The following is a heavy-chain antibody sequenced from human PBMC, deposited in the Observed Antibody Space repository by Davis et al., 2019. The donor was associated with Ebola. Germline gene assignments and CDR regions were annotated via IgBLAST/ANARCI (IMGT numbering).Heavy chain of an antibody. CDR3: ARDDGIAARLDY. V-gene: IGHV1-2*02. Sequence: ASVKVSCKASGYTFTGYYIHWVRQAPGKGLEWLGWFNPNSGGTTYAQKFQGRVTMTRDTPISTAYMELSTLRSDDTAVYYCARDDGIAARLDYWGQGSLVTVSS. CDR1: GYTFTGYY. J-gene: IGHJ4*02. D-gene: IGHD6-13*01. CDR2: FNPNSGGT.